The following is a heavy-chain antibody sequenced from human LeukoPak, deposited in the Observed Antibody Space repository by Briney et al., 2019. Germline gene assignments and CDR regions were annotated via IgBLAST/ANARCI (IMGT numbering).Heavy chain of an antibody. D-gene: IGHD3-16*01. V-gene: IGHV4-34*01. Sequence: SETLSLTCAVYGGSFSGYYWSWTRQPPGKGLEWIGEINHSGSTNYNPSLKSRVTISVDTSKNQFSLKLSSVTAADTAVYYCARAGGRMITFGGVSHPLDYWGQGTLVTVSS. CDR3: ARAGGRMITFGGVSHPLDY. CDR2: INHSGST. J-gene: IGHJ4*02. CDR1: GGSFSGYY.